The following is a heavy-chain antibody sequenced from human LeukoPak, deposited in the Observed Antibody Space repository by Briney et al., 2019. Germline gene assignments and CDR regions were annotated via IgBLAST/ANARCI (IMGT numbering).Heavy chain of an antibody. V-gene: IGHV3-7*01. J-gene: IGHJ6*02. CDR2: IEQDGSEK. D-gene: IGHD1-1*01. Sequence: GGSLRLSCAASGFTFSSYWMSWVRQAPGKGLEWVANIEQDGSEKYYVDSVKGRFTISKDNAKNSLYLQMNSLRAEDTAVYYCARDWYSYYYGMDVWGQGTTVTVSS. CDR1: GFTFSSYW. CDR3: ARDWYSYYYGMDV.